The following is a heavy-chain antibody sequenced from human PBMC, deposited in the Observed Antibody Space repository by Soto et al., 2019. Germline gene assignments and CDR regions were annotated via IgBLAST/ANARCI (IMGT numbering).Heavy chain of an antibody. CDR3: AKDPGFLFSGNYDFWSGYPSV. D-gene: IGHD3-3*01. J-gene: IGHJ6*04. CDR2: ISWNSGSI. Sequence: PGGSLRLSCAASGFTFDDYAMHWVRQAPGKGLEWVSGISWNSGSIGYADSVKGRFTISRDNAKNSLYLQMNSLRAEDTALYYCAKDPGFLFSGNYDFWSGYPSVWGKGTTVTVSS. CDR1: GFTFDDYA. V-gene: IGHV3-9*01.